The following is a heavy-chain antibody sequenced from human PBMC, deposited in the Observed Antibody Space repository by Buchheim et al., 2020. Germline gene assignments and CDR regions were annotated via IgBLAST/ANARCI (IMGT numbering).Heavy chain of an antibody. CDR1: GGSFSGYY. J-gene: IGHJ5*02. CDR3: ARGLFCSGGSCYLAWFDP. CDR2: INHSGST. D-gene: IGHD2-15*01. V-gene: IGHV4-34*01. Sequence: QVQLQQWGAGLLKPSETLSLTCAVYGGSFSGYYWSWIRQPPGKGLEWIGEINHSGSTNYNPSLKSRVTISVDTSKNQFSLKLSSVTAADTAVYYCARGLFCSGGSCYLAWFDPWGQGTL.